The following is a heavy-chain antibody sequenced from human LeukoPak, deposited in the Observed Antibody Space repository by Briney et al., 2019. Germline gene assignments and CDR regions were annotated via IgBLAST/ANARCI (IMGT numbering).Heavy chain of an antibody. CDR3: ARFKRAGGWSYFDY. J-gene: IGHJ4*02. V-gene: IGHV4-59*01. Sequence: PSETLSLTCTVSGGSISSYYWSWIRQPPGKGLELIGYIYYSGSPTYNPSLKSRVTISVDTSKNQFSLKLSSVTAADTAVYYCARFKRAGGWSYFDYWGQGTLVTVSS. CDR2: IYYSGSP. D-gene: IGHD6-19*01. CDR1: GGSISSYY.